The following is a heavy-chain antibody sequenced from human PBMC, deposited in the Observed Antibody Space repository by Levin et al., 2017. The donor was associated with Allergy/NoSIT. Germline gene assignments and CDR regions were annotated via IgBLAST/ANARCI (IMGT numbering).Heavy chain of an antibody. D-gene: IGHD6-6*01. V-gene: IGHV1-18*01. Sequence: GESLKISCKASGYTFTSYDINWVRQAPGQGLEWMGWISGYNGNTNYAQKFQGRVTMTTDTSTSTAYMELRSLRSDDTAVYYCARDSYDAFDIWGQGTMVNGSS. CDR3: ARDSYDAFDI. J-gene: IGHJ3*02. CDR2: ISGYNGNT. CDR1: GYTFTSYD.